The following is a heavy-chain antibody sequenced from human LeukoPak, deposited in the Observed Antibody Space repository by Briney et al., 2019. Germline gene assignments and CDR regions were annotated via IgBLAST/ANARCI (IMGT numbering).Heavy chain of an antibody. CDR3: ATSTYSSSPS. Sequence: GGSLRLSCVASGFSFSNYWMIWVRQAPGKGLEWVANINQDGSEKYYVDSVEGRFTISRDDAKNSLYLQMNSLRAEDSALYYCATSTYSSSPSWGQGTLVTVSS. D-gene: IGHD6-6*01. V-gene: IGHV3-7*01. J-gene: IGHJ5*02. CDR2: INQDGSEK. CDR1: GFSFSNYW.